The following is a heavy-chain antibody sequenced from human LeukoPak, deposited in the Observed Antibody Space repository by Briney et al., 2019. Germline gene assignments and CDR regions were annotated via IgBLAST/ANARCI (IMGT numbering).Heavy chain of an antibody. D-gene: IGHD6-19*01. CDR3: ARGGYSSGWYVFNWFDP. CDR1: GASISSSTDY. CDR2: INHSGST. J-gene: IGHJ5*02. Sequence: SETLSLTCTVSGASISSSTDYWGWIRQPPGKGLEWIGEINHSGSTNYNPSLKSRVTISVDTSKNQFSLKLSSVTAADTAVYYCARGGYSSGWYVFNWFDPWGQGTLVTVSS. V-gene: IGHV4-39*07.